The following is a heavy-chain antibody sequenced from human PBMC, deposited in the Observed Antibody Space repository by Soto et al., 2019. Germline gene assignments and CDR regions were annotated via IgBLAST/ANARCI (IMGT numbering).Heavy chain of an antibody. CDR1: GNTFSNYY. Sequence: QVQLVQSGAEVKKPGASVKVSCKASGNTFSNYYIHWVRQAPGQGLEWMGTINPSGGHTTYAQKFQGRVTMTVDTPTGTLYMELTRLRSEGMAVYYGARGGHGVVVTAAFDFWGQGSLATVSS. J-gene: IGHJ5*01. CDR2: INPSGGHT. CDR3: ARGGHGVVVTAAFDF. V-gene: IGHV1-46*03. D-gene: IGHD2-21*02.